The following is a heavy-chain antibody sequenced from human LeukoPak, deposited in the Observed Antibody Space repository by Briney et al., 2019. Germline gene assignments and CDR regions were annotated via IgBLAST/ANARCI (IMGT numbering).Heavy chain of an antibody. V-gene: IGHV1-46*01. CDR2: INPSGGST. CDR1: VYTFTIYY. D-gene: IGHD6-19*01. J-gene: IGHJ4*02. CDR3: ARDGIYSSGNTYYFDY. Sequence: SVKVSCKAFVYTFTIYYMHWVRQAPGQGLECMRIINPSGGSTSYAQKFHGRVTMTRDTYTSTVYMELSSMRCENTEVYYCARDGIYSSGNTYYFDYWGQGTLVTVSS.